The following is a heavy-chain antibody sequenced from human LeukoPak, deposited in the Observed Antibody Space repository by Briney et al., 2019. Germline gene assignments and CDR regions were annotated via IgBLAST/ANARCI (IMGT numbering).Heavy chain of an antibody. V-gene: IGHV3-53*01. D-gene: IGHD3-10*01. CDR2: IYGGGGT. CDR3: ARDSYYGSGSYYRYTFDY. J-gene: IGHJ4*02. Sequence: GGSLRLSCAASGFTVNRNCMGWVRQAPGRGLEWVSLIYGGGGTYYANSVKGRFTISRDHSKNTLYLQMNSLRVEDTAVYYCARDSYYGSGSYYRYTFDYWGQGTLVTVSS. CDR1: GFTVNRNC.